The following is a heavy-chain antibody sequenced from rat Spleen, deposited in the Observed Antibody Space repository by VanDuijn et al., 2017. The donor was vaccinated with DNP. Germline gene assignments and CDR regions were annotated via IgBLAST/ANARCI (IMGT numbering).Heavy chain of an antibody. CDR1: GFTFSDYY. J-gene: IGHJ2*01. CDR3: TTRGDFDY. V-gene: IGHV5-20*01. CDR2: ITYDGVGT. D-gene: IGHD4-3*01. Sequence: EVQLVESGGGLVQPGRSLKLSCAGSGFTFSDYYMAWVRQAPTKGLEWVASITYDGVGTYYRDSVKGRFTISRDIAKTTLYLQMDSLRSEDTATYYCTTRGDFDYWGHGVMVTVSS.